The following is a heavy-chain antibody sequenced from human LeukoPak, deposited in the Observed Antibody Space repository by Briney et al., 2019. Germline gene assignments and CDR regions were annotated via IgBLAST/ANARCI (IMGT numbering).Heavy chain of an antibody. Sequence: GASVKVSCKASGYTFTNYGISGVRQAPGQGLEWMGWISGYNGTTDYSQKLQGRVTMTTDTSTSTAYMELRSLTSDDTAVYYCARDIGVSQFDSWGQGTLVTVSS. V-gene: IGHV1-18*01. CDR1: GYTFTNYG. D-gene: IGHD3-10*01. CDR3: ARDIGVSQFDS. J-gene: IGHJ4*02. CDR2: ISGYNGTT.